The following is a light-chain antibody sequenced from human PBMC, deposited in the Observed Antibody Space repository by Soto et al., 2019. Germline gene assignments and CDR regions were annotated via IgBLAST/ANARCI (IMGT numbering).Light chain of an antibody. Sequence: ERVMTQSPATLSVSPGERATLSCRASQSVSSNLAWYQQKPGQAPRLFIYGASTRATAIPPRFSGSGSGTEFTLTISSLQSEDFAVYSCQQYDNWPITFGQGTRMEIK. CDR2: GAS. V-gene: IGKV3-15*01. CDR1: QSVSSN. CDR3: QQYDNWPIT. J-gene: IGKJ5*01.